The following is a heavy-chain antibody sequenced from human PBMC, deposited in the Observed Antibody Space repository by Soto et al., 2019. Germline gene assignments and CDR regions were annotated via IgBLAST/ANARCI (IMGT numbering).Heavy chain of an antibody. D-gene: IGHD3-3*01. CDR3: ARGRKGAYYDFWSGYYTPYYYYGMDV. J-gene: IGHJ6*02. V-gene: IGHV1-2*04. CDR1: GYTFTGYY. Sequence: WASVKVSCKASGYTFTGYYMHWVRQAPGQGLEWMGWINPNSGGTNYAQKFQGWVTMTRDTSISTAYMELSRLRSDDTAVYYCARGRKGAYYDFWSGYYTPYYYYGMDVWGQGTTVTVSS. CDR2: INPNSGGT.